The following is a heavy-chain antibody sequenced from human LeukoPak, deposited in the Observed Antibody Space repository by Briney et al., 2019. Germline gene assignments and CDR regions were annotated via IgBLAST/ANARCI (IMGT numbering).Heavy chain of an antibody. CDR2: IYYSGST. Sequence: PSETLSLTCTVSGGSISSYYWSWIRQPPGKGLEWIGYIYYSGSTNYNPSLKSRVTISVDTSKNQFSLKLSSVTAADTAVYYCARGWFLDAFDIWGQGTMVTVSS. V-gene: IGHV4-59*01. CDR1: GGSISSYY. CDR3: ARGWFLDAFDI. D-gene: IGHD2-15*01. J-gene: IGHJ3*02.